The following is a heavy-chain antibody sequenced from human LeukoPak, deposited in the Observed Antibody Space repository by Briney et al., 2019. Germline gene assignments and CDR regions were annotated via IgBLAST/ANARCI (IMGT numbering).Heavy chain of an antibody. CDR1: GFTFANYA. D-gene: IGHD4-17*01. CDR2: LSGSSGTT. CDR3: VNSKGNYGDFIFES. Sequence: GGSLRLSCAASGFTFANYAMGWVRQTPGEGLEWVSSLSGSSGTTYYADSVKGRFTISRDNSKNTLYLQMNSPRVEDAAVYYCVNSKGNYGDFIFESWGQGTLVTVSS. V-gene: IGHV3-23*01. J-gene: IGHJ4*02.